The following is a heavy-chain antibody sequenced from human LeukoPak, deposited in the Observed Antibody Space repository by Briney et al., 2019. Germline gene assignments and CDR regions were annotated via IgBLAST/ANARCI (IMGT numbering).Heavy chain of an antibody. CDR3: AELSERDY. CDR1: GFTFSDYY. V-gene: IGHV3-23*01. J-gene: IGHJ4*02. CDR2: ISGSGGST. Sequence: GGSLRLSCTASGFTFSDYYMSWIRQAPGKGLEWVSAISGSGGSTYYADSVKGRFTISRDNSKNTLYLQMNSLRAEDTAVYYCAELSERDYWGQGTLVTVSS. D-gene: IGHD3-16*02.